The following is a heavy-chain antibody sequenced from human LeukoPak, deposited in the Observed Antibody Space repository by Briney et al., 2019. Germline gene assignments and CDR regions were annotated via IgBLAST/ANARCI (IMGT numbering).Heavy chain of an antibody. D-gene: IGHD3-9*01. J-gene: IGHJ5*02. V-gene: IGHV1-46*01. CDR1: GFTFTNYY. Sequence: GASVKVSCKASGFTFTNYYMHWVRQAPGQGLEWMGLINPSGSSTNYAQKFRGRVTMTRDTSTTTVYMELSSLRSEDTAVYYCARAPIRYFDWFSAYNWFDPWGQGTLVTVSS. CDR3: ARAPIRYFDWFSAYNWFDP. CDR2: INPSGSST.